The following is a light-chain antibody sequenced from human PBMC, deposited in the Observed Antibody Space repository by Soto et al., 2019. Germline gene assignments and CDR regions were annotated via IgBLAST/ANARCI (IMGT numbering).Light chain of an antibody. V-gene: IGKV1-33*01. CDR3: QQYDDLPLS. J-gene: IGKJ3*01. CDR1: QDIGNY. Sequence: DIQMTQSPSSLSASVGDRVTITCQASQDIGNYLNWHQQKPGKAPKLLIYDASNLEIGVPSRFSGSGSGTDFTFTISSLQTEDLATYYCQQYDDLPLSFGPGTKVDI. CDR2: DAS.